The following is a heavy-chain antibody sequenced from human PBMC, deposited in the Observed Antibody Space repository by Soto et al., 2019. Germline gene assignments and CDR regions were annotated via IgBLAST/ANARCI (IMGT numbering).Heavy chain of an antibody. Sequence: GASVKVSCKASGYTFTSYDINWVRQATGQGLEWMGWMNPNSGNTGYAQKFQGRVTMTRNTSISTAYMGLSSLRSEDTAVYYCARGRLLEAVAGTWGQGTLVTVSS. J-gene: IGHJ5*02. CDR3: ARGRLLEAVAGT. CDR1: GYTFTSYD. V-gene: IGHV1-8*01. CDR2: MNPNSGNT. D-gene: IGHD6-19*01.